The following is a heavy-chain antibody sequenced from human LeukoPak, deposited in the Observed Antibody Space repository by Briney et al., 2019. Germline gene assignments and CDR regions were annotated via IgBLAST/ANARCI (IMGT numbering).Heavy chain of an antibody. J-gene: IGHJ4*02. V-gene: IGHV3-11*04. D-gene: IGHD6-19*01. CDR3: ARASGYSSGWYYFDY. CDR1: GFTFSDYY. Sequence: GGSLRLSCAASGFTFSDYYMSWIRQAPGKGLEWVSYISSSGSTIYYADSVKGRFTISRDNAKNSLDLQMNSLRAEDTAVYYCARASGYSSGWYYFDYWGQGTLVTVSS. CDR2: ISSSGSTI.